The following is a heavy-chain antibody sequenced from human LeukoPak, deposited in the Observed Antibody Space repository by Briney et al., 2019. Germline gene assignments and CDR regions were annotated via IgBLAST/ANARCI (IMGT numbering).Heavy chain of an antibody. CDR3: VKGWELRHDAFDI. V-gene: IGHV3-66*01. D-gene: IGHD1-26*01. CDR1: GFTVSSSY. J-gene: IGHJ3*02. Sequence: PGGSLRLSCAASGFTVSSSYMNWVRQAPGKGLEWVSLIFSGGGTYYADSVKGRFTISRDNSKNTLFLQMNSLRAEDTGVYYCVKGWELRHDAFDIWGQGTMVTVSS. CDR2: IFSGGGT.